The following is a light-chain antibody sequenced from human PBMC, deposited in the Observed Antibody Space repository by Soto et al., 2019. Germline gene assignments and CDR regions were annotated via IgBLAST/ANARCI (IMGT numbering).Light chain of an antibody. Sequence: EIVLTQSPATLSLSPGERVTLSCRASQSVSNSLAWYQQKPGQPPRLLIYGASSRATGIPDRFSGSGSGTDFTLTISRLEPDDFATYYCQQLLSYPITFGHVTRLEI. CDR2: GAS. V-gene: IGKV3-11*01. J-gene: IGKJ5*01. CDR1: QSVSNS. CDR3: QQLLSYPIT.